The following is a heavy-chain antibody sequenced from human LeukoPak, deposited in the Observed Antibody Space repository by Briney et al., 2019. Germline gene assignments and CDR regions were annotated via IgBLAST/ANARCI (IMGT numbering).Heavy chain of an antibody. Sequence: ASVKVLCNSSGYTYTSYYINWVPQPSGQGLEWMGWMNPNSGNTGYAQKSQGRVTMTRNTSISTAYMELSSLRSEDTAVYYCARHGGATFDYWGQGTLVTVSS. J-gene: IGHJ4*02. CDR1: GYTYTSYY. CDR3: ARHGGATFDY. D-gene: IGHD1-26*01. V-gene: IGHV1-8*01. CDR2: MNPNSGNT.